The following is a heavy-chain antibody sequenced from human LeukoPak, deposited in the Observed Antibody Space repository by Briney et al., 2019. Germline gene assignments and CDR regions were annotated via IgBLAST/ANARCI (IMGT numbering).Heavy chain of an antibody. CDR2: IWYDGSNK. CDR3: ARDPSITIFGVVSNWFDP. J-gene: IGHJ5*02. D-gene: IGHD3-3*01. Sequence: GGSLRPSCAASGFTFSSYGMHWVRQAAGKGREWVAVIWYDGSNKYYADSVKGRFTISRDNSKNTLCLQMNSLRAEDTAVYYCARDPSITIFGVVSNWFDPWGQGTLVTVSS. V-gene: IGHV3-33*01. CDR1: GFTFSSYG.